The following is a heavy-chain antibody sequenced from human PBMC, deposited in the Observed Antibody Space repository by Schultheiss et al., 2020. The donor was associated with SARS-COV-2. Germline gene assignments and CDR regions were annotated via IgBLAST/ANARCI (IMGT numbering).Heavy chain of an antibody. J-gene: IGHJ4*02. Sequence: GGSLRLSCAASGFTFSTYSMNWVRQAPGKGLEWLSYISGSSTAIHYADSVKGRFTISRDNAKNSLYLQLNSLRVEDTAVYYCVRVAMTTVTELDYWGQGTLVTVSS. D-gene: IGHD4-17*01. V-gene: IGHV3-48*04. CDR1: GFTFSTYS. CDR3: VRVAMTTVTELDY. CDR2: ISGSSTAI.